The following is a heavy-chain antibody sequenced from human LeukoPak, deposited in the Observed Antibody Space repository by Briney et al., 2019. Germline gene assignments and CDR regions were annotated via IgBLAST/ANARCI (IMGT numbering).Heavy chain of an antibody. Sequence: GGSLRLSCAASRFTFSSYSMNWVRQAPGKGLKWVSYISSSSSTIYYADSVKGRFTISRDNAKKSLYLQMNSLRAEDTAVYYCATHELKDAFDIWGQGTMVTVSS. V-gene: IGHV3-48*01. CDR3: ATHELKDAFDI. D-gene: IGHD3-10*01. CDR2: ISSSSSTI. CDR1: RFTFSSYS. J-gene: IGHJ3*02.